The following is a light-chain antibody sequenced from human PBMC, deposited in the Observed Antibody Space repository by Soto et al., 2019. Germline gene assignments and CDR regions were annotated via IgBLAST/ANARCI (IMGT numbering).Light chain of an antibody. CDR1: QRVSSSY. CDR2: GAS. J-gene: IGKJ1*01. Sequence: EIVWTQSPGTLSLSPGERATLSCRASQRVSSSYLAWYQQKPGQAPRLLIYGASSRATGIPDRFSGSGSGTDFTLTISILEPEDFAVYYCQQYGSSRWTFDQGTKVEI. CDR3: QQYGSSRWT. V-gene: IGKV3-20*01.